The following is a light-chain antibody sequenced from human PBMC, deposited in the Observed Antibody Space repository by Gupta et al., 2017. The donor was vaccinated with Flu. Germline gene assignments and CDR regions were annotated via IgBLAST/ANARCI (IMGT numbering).Light chain of an antibody. CDR3: QQYGSAPHT. CDR2: CAS. V-gene: IGKV3-20*01. CDR1: QSVSSSY. Sequence: PLSLSTVERTSLSCSFSQSVSSSYLAWYQQKPGQAPRLLIYCASSRATGIPDTFSGSGSETDFTLTISRLEPEDFAVYYCQQYGSAPHTFGGGTRVEIK. J-gene: IGKJ4*01.